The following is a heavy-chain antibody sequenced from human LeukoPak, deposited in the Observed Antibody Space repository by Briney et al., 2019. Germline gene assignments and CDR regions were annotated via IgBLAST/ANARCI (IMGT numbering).Heavy chain of an antibody. D-gene: IGHD3-22*01. CDR1: GYTLTELS. CDR3: ATASRSTSYYDSSGYLNWFDP. J-gene: IGHJ5*02. Sequence: ASVKVSCKVSGYTLTELSMHWVRQAPGKGLEWMGGFDPEDGETTYAQKFQGRVTMTEDTSTDTAYMELSSLRSEDTAVYYCATASRSTSYYDSSGYLNWFDPWGQGTLVTVSS. V-gene: IGHV1-24*01. CDR2: FDPEDGET.